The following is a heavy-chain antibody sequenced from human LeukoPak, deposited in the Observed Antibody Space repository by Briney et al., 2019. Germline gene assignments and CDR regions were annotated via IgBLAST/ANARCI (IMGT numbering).Heavy chain of an antibody. J-gene: IGHJ4*02. V-gene: IGHV3-30*02. Sequence: GGSLRLSCAASGFTFSSYGMHWVRQAPGKGLEWVAFIQYDGSNNNYADSVKGRFTISRDNSKNTLYLQMNSLRAEDTAVYYCARDSSSWYPIDYWGQGTLVTVSS. CDR3: ARDSSSWYPIDY. CDR1: GFTFSSYG. CDR2: IQYDGSNN. D-gene: IGHD6-13*01.